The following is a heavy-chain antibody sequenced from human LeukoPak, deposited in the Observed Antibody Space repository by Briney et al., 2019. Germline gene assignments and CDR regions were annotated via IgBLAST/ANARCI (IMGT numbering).Heavy chain of an antibody. CDR1: GYTFTSYD. J-gene: IGHJ6*02. V-gene: IGHV1-8*01. CDR2: MNPNSGNT. Sequence: APVKVSCKASGYTFTSYDINWVRQATGQGLEWMGWMNPNSGNTGYAQKFQGRVTMTRNTSISTAYMELSSLRSEDTAVYYCARYLELELRIEYGMDVWGQGTTVTVSS. CDR3: ARYLELELRIEYGMDV. D-gene: IGHD1-7*01.